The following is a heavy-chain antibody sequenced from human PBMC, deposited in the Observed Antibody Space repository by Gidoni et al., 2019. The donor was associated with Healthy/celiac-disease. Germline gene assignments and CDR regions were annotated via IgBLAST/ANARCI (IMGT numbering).Heavy chain of an antibody. J-gene: IGHJ4*02. CDR3: ARVRDDYSLLWVGY. CDR1: AFTFSSYG. V-gene: IGHV3-30*03. D-gene: IGHD4-4*01. Sequence: QVQPVASGGGVVQPGRSLRLPCAASAFTFSSYGMHWVRQAPGKGLEWVAVVSYDGSNKNYADSVKGRFTIARDNSKNTLYLQMNSLRAEDTAVYYCARVRDDYSLLWVGYWGQGTLVTVSS. CDR2: VSYDGSNK.